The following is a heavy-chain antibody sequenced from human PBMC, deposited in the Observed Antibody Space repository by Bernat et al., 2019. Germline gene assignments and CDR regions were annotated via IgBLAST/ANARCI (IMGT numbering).Heavy chain of an antibody. CDR2: IWYDGSNK. V-gene: IGHV3-33*01. CDR1: GFTFSSYG. J-gene: IGHJ4*02. D-gene: IGHD6-19*01. Sequence: QVQLVESGGGVVQPGRSLRLSCAASGFTFSSYGMHWVRQAPGKGLEWVAVIWYDGSNKYYADSVKGRFTISRDSSKNTLYLQMNSLRAEDTAVYYCARDIGVAVAGTSGGFDYWGQGTLVTVSS. CDR3: ARDIGVAVAGTSGGFDY.